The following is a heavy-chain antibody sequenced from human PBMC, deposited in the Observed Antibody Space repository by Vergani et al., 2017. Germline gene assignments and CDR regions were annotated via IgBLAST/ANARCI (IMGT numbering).Heavy chain of an antibody. J-gene: IGHJ4*02. CDR3: AGVVALDYRYVYY. D-gene: IGHD5-18*01. CDR2: ITASGNT. V-gene: IGHV4-31*03. CDR1: GDSISIGGHF. Sequence: VQLQESGPGLVNPSQTLSLTCSVSGDSISIGGHFWTWIRQRPGKGLEWIGYITASGNTDFYPSLRRRLSMSVDTSKNNFSLKLTSLTAADTAMYYCAGVVALDYRYVYYWGQGIQVTVSS.